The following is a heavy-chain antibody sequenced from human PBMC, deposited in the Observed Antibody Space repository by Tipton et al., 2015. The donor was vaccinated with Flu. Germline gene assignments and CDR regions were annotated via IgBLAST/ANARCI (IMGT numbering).Heavy chain of an antibody. CDR2: IIPILGIA. CDR3: ARGGPGYGMDV. V-gene: IGHV1-69*09. J-gene: IGHJ6*02. CDR1: GGTFSSYT. Sequence: QLVQSGAEVKKPGSSVKVSCKASGGTFSSYTNSWVRQAPGQGLEWMGRIIPILGIANYAQKFQGRVTITADKSTSTAYMELSSLRSEDTAVYYCARGGPGYGMDVWGQGTTVTVSS. D-gene: IGHD3-10*01.